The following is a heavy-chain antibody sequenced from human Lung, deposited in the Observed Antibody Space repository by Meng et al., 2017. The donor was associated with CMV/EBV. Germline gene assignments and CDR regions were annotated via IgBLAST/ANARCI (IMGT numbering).Heavy chain of an antibody. CDR2: IRSEPNNHAT. V-gene: IGHV3-73*01. J-gene: IGHJ4*02. Sequence: SLITPCAASGFTFSGSDIHWVRQTSGKRLEGVGRIRSEPNNHATSYAVSLRSRVTISRDDSKNTAYLQVDSLKTVDTAVYYCSRHHGLAIDFWGQGTLVTVSS. CDR1: GFTFSGSD. CDR3: SRHHGLAIDF. D-gene: IGHD2-8*01.